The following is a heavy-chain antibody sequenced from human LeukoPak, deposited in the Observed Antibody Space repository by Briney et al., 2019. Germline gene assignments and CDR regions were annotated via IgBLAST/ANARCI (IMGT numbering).Heavy chain of an antibody. CDR2: IYYSGST. J-gene: IGHJ4*02. Sequence: SETLSLTCTVSGGSISSYYWSWIRQPPGKGLEWIGYIYYSGSTNFNPSLKSRVTISVDTSKNQFSLKLSSVTAADTAVYYCARSYWPRTFDYWGQGTLVTVSS. V-gene: IGHV4-59*01. D-gene: IGHD2-21*01. CDR3: ARSYWPRTFDY. CDR1: GGSISSYY.